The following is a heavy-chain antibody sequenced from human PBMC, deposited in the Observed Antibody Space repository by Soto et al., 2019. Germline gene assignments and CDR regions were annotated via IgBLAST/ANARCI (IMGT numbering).Heavy chain of an antibody. D-gene: IGHD2-2*02. V-gene: IGHV1-3*01. J-gene: IGHJ6*02. CDR2: INAGNGNT. CDR3: ANHEICHCISTSCYKGGYYYGMDV. Sequence: ASVKVSCKASGYTFTSYAMHWVRQAPGQRLEWMGWINAGNGNTKYSQKLQGRVTITADESTSTAYMELSSLRSEDTAVYYCANHEICHCISTSCYKGGYYYGMDVWGQGTTVTVSS. CDR1: GYTFTSYA.